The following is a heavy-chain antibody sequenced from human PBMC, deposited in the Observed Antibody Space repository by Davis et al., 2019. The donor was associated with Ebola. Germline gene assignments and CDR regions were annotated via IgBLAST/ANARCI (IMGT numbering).Heavy chain of an antibody. V-gene: IGHV3-30*18. CDR2: ISYDGSNK. CDR1: GFTFSSYG. D-gene: IGHD3-22*01. CDR3: AKIPPRLHYDSSGYPSHFDY. J-gene: IGHJ4*02. Sequence: GGSLRLSCAASGFTFSSYGMHWVRQAPGKGLEWVEVISYDGSNKYYADSVKGRFTISRDNSKNTLYLQMNSLRAEDTAVYYCAKIPPRLHYDSSGYPSHFDYWGQGTLVTVSS.